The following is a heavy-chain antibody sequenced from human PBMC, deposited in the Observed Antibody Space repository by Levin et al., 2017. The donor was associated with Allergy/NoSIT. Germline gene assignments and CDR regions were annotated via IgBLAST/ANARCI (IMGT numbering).Heavy chain of an antibody. CDR3: ARGRNCDSIECYGSGDR. CDR1: GFTFSDVA. D-gene: IGHD3-10*01. CDR2: ISGGGGTT. V-gene: IGHV3-23*01. J-gene: IGHJ5*02. Sequence: PGGSLRLSCAASGFTFSDVAMSWVRQAPGKGLQWVSAISGGGGTTYYADSVKGRFSISRDNSENTLYLQMNGLRADDTAVYYCARGRNCDSIECYGSGDRWGQGTLVTVSS.